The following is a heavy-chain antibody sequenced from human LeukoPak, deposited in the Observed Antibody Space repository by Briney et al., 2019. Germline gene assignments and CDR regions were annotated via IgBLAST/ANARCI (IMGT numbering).Heavy chain of an antibody. Sequence: GSLRLSCAASGFTFSSYTMKWVRQAPGKGLEWIGEINHSGSTNYNPSLKSRVTISVDTSKNQFSLKLSSVTAADTAVYYCARGLGYSSGWYYLDYWGQGTLVTVSS. CDR1: GFTFSSYT. D-gene: IGHD6-19*01. CDR3: ARGLGYSSGWYYLDY. CDR2: INHSGST. V-gene: IGHV4-34*01. J-gene: IGHJ4*02.